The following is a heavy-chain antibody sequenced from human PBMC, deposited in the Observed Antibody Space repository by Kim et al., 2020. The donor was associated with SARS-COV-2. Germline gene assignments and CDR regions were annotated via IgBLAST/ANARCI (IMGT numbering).Heavy chain of an antibody. CDR1: GFTFSSYA. CDR2: ISYDGSNK. CDR3: ARDVYRSWRLGSLMVRFTYGMSV. J-gene: IGHJ6*02. Sequence: GGSLRLSCAASGFTFSSYAMHWVRQAPGKGLEWVAVISYDGSNKYYADSVKGRFTISRDNSKNTLYLQMNSLRTEDTAVYYCARDVYRSWRLGSLMVRFTYGMSVWGQGTTVTVSS. V-gene: IGHV3-30*04. D-gene: IGHD3-10*01.